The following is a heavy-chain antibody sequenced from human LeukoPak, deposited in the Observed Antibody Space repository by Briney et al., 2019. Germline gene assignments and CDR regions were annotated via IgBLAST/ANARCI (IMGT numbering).Heavy chain of an antibody. Sequence: ASVKVSCKASGYTFTSYDINWVRQATGQGLEWMGWMNPNSGDTNYAQKFQGWVTMTRDTSISTAYMELSRLRSDDTAVYYCARSHDYGDAPFYFDYWGQGTLVTVSS. D-gene: IGHD4-17*01. CDR1: GYTFTSYD. J-gene: IGHJ4*02. CDR3: ARSHDYGDAPFYFDY. V-gene: IGHV1-2*04. CDR2: MNPNSGDT.